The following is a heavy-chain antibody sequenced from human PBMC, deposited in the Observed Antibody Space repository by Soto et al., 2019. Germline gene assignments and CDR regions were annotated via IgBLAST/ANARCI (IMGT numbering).Heavy chain of an antibody. CDR3: ASGQKYSAYVFDY. V-gene: IGHV1-18*01. D-gene: IGHD5-12*01. J-gene: IGHJ4*02. CDR1: GYTFTSYG. CDR2: ISAYNGNA. Sequence: QVQLVQSGAEVKKPGASVKVSCKASGYTFTSYGISWVRQAPGQGLEWMGWISAYNGNANYAQKLQGRVTMTTDKSTTTAYMELRILRSDDTAVYYCASGQKYSAYVFDYWGQGTLVTVSS.